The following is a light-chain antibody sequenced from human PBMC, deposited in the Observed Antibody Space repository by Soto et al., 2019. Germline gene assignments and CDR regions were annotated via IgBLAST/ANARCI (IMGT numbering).Light chain of an antibody. V-gene: IGKV1-5*03. CDR2: KAS. J-gene: IGKJ1*01. CDR1: ESIDSW. CDR3: QQYNSYRA. Sequence: DIQMTQSPSTLSASVGDRVTITCRASESIDSWLAWHQQKPGRAPKLLIYKASSLESGVPSRFSGSGFGTEFTLTISSLQPDDFATYYCQQYNSYRAFGQGTKVEI.